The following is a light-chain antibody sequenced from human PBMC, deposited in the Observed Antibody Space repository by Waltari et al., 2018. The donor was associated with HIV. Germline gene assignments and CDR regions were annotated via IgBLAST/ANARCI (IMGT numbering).Light chain of an antibody. CDR1: SSYVGGYNY. J-gene: IGLJ1*01. Sequence: QSALTQPASVSGSPGQSITISCTGTSSYVGGYNYVFWYQQHPGKAPKLMIYEVSNRPSGVSNRFSGSKSGNTASLTISGLQAEDEADYYCSSYTSSSTVFGTGTKVTVL. V-gene: IGLV2-14*01. CDR2: EVS. CDR3: SSYTSSSTV.